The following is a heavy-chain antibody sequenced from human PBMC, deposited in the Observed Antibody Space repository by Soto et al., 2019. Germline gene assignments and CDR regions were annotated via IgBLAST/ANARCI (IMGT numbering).Heavy chain of an antibody. V-gene: IGHV1-69*02. D-gene: IGHD3-22*01. CDR3: ARIATDDSSGYYPGFDY. J-gene: IGHJ4*02. CDR1: GGTFSSYT. Sequence: VQLVQSGAEVKQPGSSVKVSCKASGGTFSSYTISWVRQAPGQGLEWMGRIIPILGIANYAQKFQGRVTITADKSTSTAYMELSSLRSEDTAVYYCARIATDDSSGYYPGFDYWGQGTLVTVSS. CDR2: IIPILGIA.